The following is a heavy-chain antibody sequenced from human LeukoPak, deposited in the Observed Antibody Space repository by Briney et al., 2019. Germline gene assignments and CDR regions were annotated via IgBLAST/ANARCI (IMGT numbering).Heavy chain of an antibody. Sequence: GGSLRLSCAASGFTFSSYGMHWVRQAPGKGLEWVTFIRYDGSIKYYADSVKGGFTISRDTSKNTLYLQMNSLRAEDTAVYYCAKSPFYRDSSGYSPFDYWGQGTLVTVSS. CDR1: GFTFSSYG. CDR3: AKSPFYRDSSGYSPFDY. V-gene: IGHV3-30*02. CDR2: IRYDGSIK. J-gene: IGHJ4*02. D-gene: IGHD3-22*01.